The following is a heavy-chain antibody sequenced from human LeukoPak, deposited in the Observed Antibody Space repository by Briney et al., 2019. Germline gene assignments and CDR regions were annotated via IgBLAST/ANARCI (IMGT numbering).Heavy chain of an antibody. D-gene: IGHD2-15*01. Sequence: PGGSLRLSCAASGFIFSSYWMTWVRQAPGKGLEWVANIKPDGTDKNYVNSVKGRFTISRDSAKNSLYLQMNSLRAEDTAVYYCTTPRHYYYYYYMDVWGKGTTVTVSS. J-gene: IGHJ6*03. CDR2: IKPDGTDK. CDR3: TTPRHYYYYYYMDV. CDR1: GFIFSSYW. V-gene: IGHV3-7*01.